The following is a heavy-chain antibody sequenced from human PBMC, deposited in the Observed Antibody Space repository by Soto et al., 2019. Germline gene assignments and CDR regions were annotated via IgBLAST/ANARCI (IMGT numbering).Heavy chain of an antibody. Sequence: SGPTLVNPTETLTLTCTVSGFSLSEARLGVRWIRQPPGKALEWLAHIFSDDEKSYRTSLKSRLSISKDTSNSQVVLTLTNMDPVDAGTYYFARILLRFDYWTGSQIDPFDFWGQGTLVTVSS. CDR1: GFSLSEARLG. J-gene: IGHJ4*02. CDR2: IFSDDEK. D-gene: IGHD3-3*01. CDR3: ARILLRFDYWTGSQIDPFDF. V-gene: IGHV2-26*01.